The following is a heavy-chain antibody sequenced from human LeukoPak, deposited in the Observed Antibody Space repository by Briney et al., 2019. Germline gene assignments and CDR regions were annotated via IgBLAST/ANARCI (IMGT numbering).Heavy chain of an antibody. D-gene: IGHD6-13*01. CDR2: ISWNSGSI. V-gene: IGHV3-9*01. CDR1: GFTFDDYA. Sequence: GGSLRLSCAASGFTFDDYAMHWVRQAPGKGLEWVSGISWNSGSIGYADSVKGRFTISRDNAKNTLYLQMNSLRAEDTAVYYCARDRMGQQLVYYYYYYMDVWGKGTTVTVSS. J-gene: IGHJ6*03. CDR3: ARDRMGQQLVYYYYYYMDV.